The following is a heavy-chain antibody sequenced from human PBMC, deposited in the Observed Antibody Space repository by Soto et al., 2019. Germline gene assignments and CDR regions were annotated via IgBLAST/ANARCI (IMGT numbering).Heavy chain of an antibody. CDR3: ARVFGGVIVRIWSVHAFDI. Sequence: PGGSLRLSCAASGFTFSSYSMNWVRQAPGKGLEWVSSISSSSSYIYYADSVKGRFTISRDNAKNSLYLQMNSLRAEDTAVYYCARVFGGVIVRIWSVHAFDIWGQGTMVTVSS. V-gene: IGHV3-21*01. J-gene: IGHJ3*02. D-gene: IGHD3-16*02. CDR2: ISSSSSYI. CDR1: GFTFSSYS.